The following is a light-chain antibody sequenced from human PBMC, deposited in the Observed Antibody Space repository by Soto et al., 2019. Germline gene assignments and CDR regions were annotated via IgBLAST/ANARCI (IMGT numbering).Light chain of an antibody. CDR3: CSYAGRYTYV. V-gene: IGLV2-11*01. J-gene: IGLJ1*01. Sequence: VLTQPRSVSGSPGQSVTISCTGASSDVGGYNYVSWYQQHPGKAPKLMIYDVSKRPSGVPDRFSGSKSGNTASLTISGLQTEDEADYYCCSYAGRYTYVFGTGTKATVL. CDR1: SSDVGGYNY. CDR2: DVS.